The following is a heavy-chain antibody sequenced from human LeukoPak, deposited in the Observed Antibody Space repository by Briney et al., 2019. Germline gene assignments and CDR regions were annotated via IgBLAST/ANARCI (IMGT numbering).Heavy chain of an antibody. CDR2: IKQDGSEK. J-gene: IGHJ4*02. V-gene: IGHV3-7*01. Sequence: GGSLRLSCAVSGFTFNSYWMSWVRLAPGKGLEWVANIKQDGSEKFYVDSVKGRFTISRDNAKNSVYLQMNSLRAEDTAVYYCARGRYCSGGGCHYFDYWGQGTLVTVSS. D-gene: IGHD2-15*01. CDR1: GFTFNSYW. CDR3: ARGRYCSGGGCHYFDY.